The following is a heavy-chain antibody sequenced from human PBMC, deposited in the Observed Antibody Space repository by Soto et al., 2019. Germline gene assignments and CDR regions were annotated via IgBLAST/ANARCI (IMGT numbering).Heavy chain of an antibody. CDR2: IIPIFGTA. CDR3: ARSITIFGVVIPGYYGMDV. J-gene: IGHJ6*02. Sequence: ASVKVSCKASGGTFSSYAISWVRQAPGQGLEWMGGIIPIFGTANYAQKFQGRVTITADESTSTAYMELSSLRSEDTAVYYCARSITIFGVVIPGYYGMDVWGQGTTVTVSS. CDR1: GGTFSSYA. D-gene: IGHD3-3*01. V-gene: IGHV1-69*13.